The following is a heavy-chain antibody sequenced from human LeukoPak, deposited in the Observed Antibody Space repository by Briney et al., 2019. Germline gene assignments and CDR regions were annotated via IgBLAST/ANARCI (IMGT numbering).Heavy chain of an antibody. CDR3: ARLYDFWSGYYGHYFDY. D-gene: IGHD3-3*01. CDR2: IKQDGSEK. CDR1: GFTFSSYW. V-gene: IGHV3-7*01. Sequence: GGSLRLSCAASGFTFSSYWMSWVRQAPGKGLEWVANIKQDGSEKYYVYSVKGRFTISRDNAKNSLYLQMNSLRAEDTAVYYCARLYDFWSGYYGHYFDYWGQGTLVTVSS. J-gene: IGHJ4*02.